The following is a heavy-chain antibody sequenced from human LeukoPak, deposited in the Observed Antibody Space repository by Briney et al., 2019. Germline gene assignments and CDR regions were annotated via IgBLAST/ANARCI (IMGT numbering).Heavy chain of an antibody. CDR3: ARRAGDYSHPYDY. Sequence: PGGSLRLSCAASGFSFSGYGMHWVRQAPGKGLEWVSFIYSGGNTHNSDSVKGRFTISRDNSKNTLYLQMNSLRAEDTAVYYCARRAGDYSHPYDYWGQGTLVTVSS. CDR1: GFSFSGYG. J-gene: IGHJ4*02. D-gene: IGHD3-22*01. CDR2: IYSGGNT. V-gene: IGHV3-53*01.